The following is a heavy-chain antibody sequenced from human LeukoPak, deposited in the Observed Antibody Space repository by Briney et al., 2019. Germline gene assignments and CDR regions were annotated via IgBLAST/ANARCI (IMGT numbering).Heavy chain of an antibody. CDR1: GFTFSDYA. Sequence: GGSLRLSCAASGFTFSDYAMSWVRQAPGKGLEWVSAISGSGSRTYYADAVKGRFTISRDNSKNTLSLQMNSLRAEDTAVYYCAKSAPIAAHFDYWGQGTLVTVSS. CDR2: ISGSGSRT. CDR3: AKSAPIAAHFDY. D-gene: IGHD6-6*01. V-gene: IGHV3-23*01. J-gene: IGHJ4*02.